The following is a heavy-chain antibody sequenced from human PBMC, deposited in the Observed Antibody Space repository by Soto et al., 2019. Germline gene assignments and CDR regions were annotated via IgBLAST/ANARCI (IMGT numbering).Heavy chain of an antibody. CDR2: IYYSGST. Sequence: SETLSLTCTVSGGSISSGDYYWSWIRQPPGKGLEWIGYIYYSGSTYYNPSLKSRVTISVDTSKNQFSLKLSSVTAADTAVYYCAESTRGSYFDYWGQGTLVTVS. D-gene: IGHD2-15*01. CDR1: GGSISSGDYY. V-gene: IGHV4-30-4*01. J-gene: IGHJ4*02. CDR3: AESTRGSYFDY.